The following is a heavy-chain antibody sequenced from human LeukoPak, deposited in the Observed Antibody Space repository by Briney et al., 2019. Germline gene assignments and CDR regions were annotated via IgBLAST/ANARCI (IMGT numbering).Heavy chain of an antibody. V-gene: IGHV4-4*02. J-gene: IGHJ2*01. D-gene: IGHD3-16*01. CDR2: ICPGGTT. Sequence: PSGTLSLTCAVSGGSISGSNCWSWVRQPPRKGLEWIGEICPGGTTNYNPSLWSRVTISVDTSKNQFSLKLTSVTAADTAMYYCARRGIMITFGDWYFDLWGRGALVTVSS. CDR1: GGSISGSNC. CDR3: ARRGIMITFGDWYFDL.